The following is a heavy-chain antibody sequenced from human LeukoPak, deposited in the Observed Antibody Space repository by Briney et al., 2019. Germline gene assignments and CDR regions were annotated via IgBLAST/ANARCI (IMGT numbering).Heavy chain of an antibody. J-gene: IGHJ4*02. V-gene: IGHV3-48*02. CDR1: GFTFSSYG. D-gene: IGHD6-19*01. Sequence: PGGSLRLSCAASGFTFSSYGMNWVRQGPGKGLEWVSYISSSSSTIYYADSVKGRFTVPRDNAKNSLYLQMNSLRDEDTAVYYCARGGFSSGWFLDYWGQGTLVTVSS. CDR3: ARGGFSSGWFLDY. CDR2: ISSSSSTI.